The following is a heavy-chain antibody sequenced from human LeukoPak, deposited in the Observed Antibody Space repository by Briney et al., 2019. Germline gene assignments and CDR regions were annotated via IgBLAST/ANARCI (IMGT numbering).Heavy chain of an antibody. CDR3: AKDDRYCSSTSCYPTHFDY. CDR1: GFTFSSYA. CDR2: ISYDGSNK. Sequence: GGSLRLSCAASGFTFSSYAMHWVRQAPGKGLEWVAVISYDGSNKYYADSVKGRFTISRDNSKNTLYLQMNSLRAEDTAVYYCAKDDRYCSSTSCYPTHFDYWGQGTLVTVSS. D-gene: IGHD2-2*01. J-gene: IGHJ4*02. V-gene: IGHV3-30-3*01.